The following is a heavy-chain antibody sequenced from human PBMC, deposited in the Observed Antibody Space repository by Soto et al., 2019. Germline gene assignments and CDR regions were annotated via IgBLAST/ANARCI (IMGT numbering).Heavy chain of an antibody. V-gene: IGHV3-53*01. Sequence: GSLRLSCAASGFTVSSNYMSWVRQAPGKGLEWVSVIYSGGSTYYADSVKGRFTISRDNSKNTLYLQMNSLRAEDTAVYYCAKDERGDYDILTGYYDYWGQGTLVTVSS. J-gene: IGHJ4*02. D-gene: IGHD3-9*01. CDR1: GFTVSSNY. CDR3: AKDERGDYDILTGYYDY. CDR2: IYSGGST.